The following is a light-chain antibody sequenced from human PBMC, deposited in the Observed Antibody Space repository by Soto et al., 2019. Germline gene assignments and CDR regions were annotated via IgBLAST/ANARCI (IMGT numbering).Light chain of an antibody. J-gene: IGKJ4*01. CDR2: DVS. Sequence: DIQMTQSPSSLSASVGDTVTITCQASQDISHYLNWYQHKPGKVPRLLISDVSTLQSGVPGRFRGSGSETEITLTITYLQPEDFATYYCQQGYSIHALTFGGGTKVDIK. CDR1: QDISHY. CDR3: QQGYSIHALT. V-gene: IGKV1-39*01.